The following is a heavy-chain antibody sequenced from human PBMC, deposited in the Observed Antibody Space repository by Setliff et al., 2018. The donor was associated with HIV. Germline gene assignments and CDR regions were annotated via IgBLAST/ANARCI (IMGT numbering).Heavy chain of an antibody. J-gene: IGHJ6*03. CDR1: GFSLTSTSMC. CDR3: ARGRGMSYYYYYMDV. Sequence: KSGPTLVNPTQTLTLTCTFSGFSLTSTSMCVSWIRQPPGEALEWLGRIDWDDNKYYSESLRSRLTISKDTSKNQVVLTMTNMDPVDTATYFCARGRGMSYYYYYMDVWGKGTTVTVSS. D-gene: IGHD3-16*01. CDR2: IDWDDNK. V-gene: IGHV2-70*11.